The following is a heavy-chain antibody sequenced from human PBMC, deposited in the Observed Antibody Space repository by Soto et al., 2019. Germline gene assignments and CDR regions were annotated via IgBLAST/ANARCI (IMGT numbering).Heavy chain of an antibody. CDR1: GGPISSYY. CDR3: ARGHGGSWFDP. J-gene: IGHJ5*02. D-gene: IGHD2-15*01. Sequence: SETLSLTCTVSGGPISSYYWTWIRQPPGKGLEWIGYIYYIGSTNYNPSLKSRVTISADTSKNQFSLKMSSVTAADTAMYYCARGHGGSWFDPWGQGTLVTVSS. V-gene: IGHV4-59*01. CDR2: IYYIGST.